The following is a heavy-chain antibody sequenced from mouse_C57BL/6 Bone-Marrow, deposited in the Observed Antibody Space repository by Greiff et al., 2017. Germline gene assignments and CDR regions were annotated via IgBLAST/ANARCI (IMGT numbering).Heavy chain of an antibody. CDR1: GYTFTSYG. J-gene: IGHJ4*01. D-gene: IGHD1-1*01. V-gene: IGHV1-81*01. CDR2: IYPRSGNT. Sequence: VKLQQSGAELARPGASVKLSCTASGYTFTSYGISWVKQRTGQGLEWIGEIYPRSGNTYYNEKFKGKATLTADKSSSTAYMELRSLTSEDSAVYFCARWAYGSSYPYAMDYWGQGTSGTVSS. CDR3: ARWAYGSSYPYAMDY.